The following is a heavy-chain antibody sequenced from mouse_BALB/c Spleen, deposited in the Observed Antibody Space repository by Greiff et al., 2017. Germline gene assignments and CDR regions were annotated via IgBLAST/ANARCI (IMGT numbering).Heavy chain of an antibody. CDR2: IYPGDGDT. J-gene: IGHJ4*01. CDR3: ASGEGSYAMDY. Sequence: QVQLQQSGAELVRPGSSVKISCKASGYAFSSYWMNWVKQRPGQGLEWIGQIYPGDGDTNYNGKFKGKATLTADKSSSTAYMQLSSLTSEDSAVYFCASGEGSYAMDYWGQGTSVTVSS. CDR1: GYAFSSYW. V-gene: IGHV1-80*01.